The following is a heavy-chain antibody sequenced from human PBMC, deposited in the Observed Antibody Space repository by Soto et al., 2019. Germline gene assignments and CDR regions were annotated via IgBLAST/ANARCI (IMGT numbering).Heavy chain of an antibody. V-gene: IGHV1-3*01. CDR1: GYTFTSYA. D-gene: IGHD2-2*01. CDR3: AYCSSTSCYPGYYYYYMDV. J-gene: IGHJ6*03. Sequence: QVQLVQSGAEVKKPGASVKVSCKASGYTFTSYAMHWVRQAPGQRLEWMGWINAGNGNTKYSQKFQGRVTITRDKSASTAYMELSSLRYEDTAVYYCAYCSSTSCYPGYYYYYMDVWGKGTTVTVSS. CDR2: INAGNGNT.